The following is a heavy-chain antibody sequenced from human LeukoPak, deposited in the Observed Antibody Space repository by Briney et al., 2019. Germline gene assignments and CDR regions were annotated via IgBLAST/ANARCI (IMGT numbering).Heavy chain of an antibody. CDR2: FDPEDGET. V-gene: IGHV1-24*01. CDR1: GYTLTELS. J-gene: IGHJ4*02. Sequence: ASVKVSCKVSGYTLTELSMHWVRQAPGKGLEWMGGFDPEDGETIYAQKFQGRVTMTEDTSTDTAYMELSSLRSEDTAVYYCATVSFWYSSSWTDFDYWGQGTLVTVSS. D-gene: IGHD6-13*01. CDR3: ATVSFWYSSSWTDFDY.